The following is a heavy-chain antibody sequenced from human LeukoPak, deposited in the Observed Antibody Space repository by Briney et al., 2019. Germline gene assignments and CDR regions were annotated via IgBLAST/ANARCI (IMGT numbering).Heavy chain of an antibody. D-gene: IGHD6-13*01. V-gene: IGHV3-23*01. J-gene: IGHJ4*02. Sequence: GGSLRLSCAASGFTFSSYAMSWVRQAPGKGLEWVSAISGSGGSTYYADSVKGRFTISRDNSKNTLYLQMNSLGAEDTAVYYCAKQERRYSSSWCSDYWGQGTLVTVSS. CDR3: AKQERRYSSSWCSDY. CDR2: ISGSGGST. CDR1: GFTFSSYA.